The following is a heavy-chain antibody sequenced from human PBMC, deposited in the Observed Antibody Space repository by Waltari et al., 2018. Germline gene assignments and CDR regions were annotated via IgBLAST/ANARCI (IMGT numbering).Heavy chain of an antibody. CDR3: AKDRAYSSGWLGWGAFDI. D-gene: IGHD6-19*01. CDR1: GFTFSSYA. CDR2: ISGSGGST. J-gene: IGHJ3*02. Sequence: EVQLLESGGGLVQPGGSLRLSCAASGFTFSSYAMNWVRQAPGKGLEWVSAISGSGGSTYYADSVKGRFTISRDNSKNTLYLQMNSLRAEDTAVYYCAKDRAYSSGWLGWGAFDIWGQGTMVTVSS. V-gene: IGHV3-23*01.